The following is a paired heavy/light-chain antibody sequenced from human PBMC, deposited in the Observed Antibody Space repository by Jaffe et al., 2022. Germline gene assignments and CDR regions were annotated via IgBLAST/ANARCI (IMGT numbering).Heavy chain of an antibody. CDR1: GDSISGYY. Sequence: QVQLQESGPGLVEPSETLSLACTVSGDSISGYYWNWIRQPPGKGLEWIGNIYYTGDTNYNPSLKSRVTISVDTSKSQFSLKLSSVTAADTAVYYCVRGDYTYVQGYDFDYWGQGTLVTVSS. CDR3: VRGDYTYVQGYDFDY. CDR2: IYYTGDT. V-gene: IGHV4-59*01. J-gene: IGHJ4*02. D-gene: IGHD5-18*01.
Light chain of an antibody. J-gene: IGKJ4*01. V-gene: IGKV1-12*01. CDR1: QGISSW. CDR3: QQANSFPLT. CDR2: AAS. Sequence: DIQMTQSPSSVSASVGDRVTITCRASQGISSWLAWYQQKPGKAPKLLIYAASSLQSGVPSRFSASGSGTDFTLTISSLKPEDSATYYCQQANSFPLTFGGGTKVEIK.